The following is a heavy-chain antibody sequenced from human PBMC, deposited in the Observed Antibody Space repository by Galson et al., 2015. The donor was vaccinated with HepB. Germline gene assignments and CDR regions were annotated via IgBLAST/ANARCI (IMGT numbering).Heavy chain of an antibody. V-gene: IGHV3-23*01. D-gene: IGHD3-3*02. CDR2: ISGSGGST. CDR3: AKANGHFWSGFTLDY. Sequence: SLRLSCAASGFTFSSYAMSWVRQAPGKGLEWVSAISGSGGSTYYADSVKGRFTISRDNSKNTLYLQMNSLRAEDTAVYYCAKANGHFWSGFTLDYWGQGTLVTVSS. CDR1: GFTFSSYA. J-gene: IGHJ4*02.